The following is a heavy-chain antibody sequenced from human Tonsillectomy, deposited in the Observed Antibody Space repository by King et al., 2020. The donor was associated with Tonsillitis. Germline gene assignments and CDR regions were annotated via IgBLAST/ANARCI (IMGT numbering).Heavy chain of an antibody. Sequence: LQLQESGSGLVKPSQTLSLTCAVSGGSISSGGYSWSWIRQPPGKGLEWIGYIYHRESPYYNPSLKSRVTISIDRSKNHLSLNLSSVTAADTAVYYCARDAGDCGMDVWGQGTTVTVSS. CDR3: ARDAGDCGMDV. D-gene: IGHD4-17*01. CDR1: GGSISSGGYS. J-gene: IGHJ6*02. CDR2: IYHRESP. V-gene: IGHV4-30-2*01.